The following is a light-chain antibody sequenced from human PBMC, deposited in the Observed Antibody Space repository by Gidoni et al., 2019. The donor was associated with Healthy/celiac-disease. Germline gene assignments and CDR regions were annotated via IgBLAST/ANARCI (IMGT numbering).Light chain of an antibody. CDR1: QSLLHSNGYNY. Sequence: EIIMTQYPLSLRVTPGEPASISCRSSQSLLHSNGYNYLNWYLQKPGQSPQLLIYLGSNRASGVPDRFSGSGSGTDFTLNISRVEAEDVGVYYCMQALQTPATFGQGTKVGIK. CDR3: MQALQTPAT. V-gene: IGKV2-28*01. J-gene: IGKJ1*01. CDR2: LGS.